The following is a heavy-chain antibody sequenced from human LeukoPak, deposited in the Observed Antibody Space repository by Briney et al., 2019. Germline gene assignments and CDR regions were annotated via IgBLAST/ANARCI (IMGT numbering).Heavy chain of an antibody. CDR2: ISTDGGGT. Sequence: GGSLRLSCAASGFTFSIFPMHWVRQAPGKGLEYVSAISTDGGGTYYVNSVKGRFTISRDNSKNTLYLQMGSLRAEDMAVYYCARYGSGSYYHYWGQGTLVTVSS. V-gene: IGHV3-64*01. D-gene: IGHD3-10*01. CDR3: ARYGSGSYYHY. CDR1: GFTFSIFP. J-gene: IGHJ4*02.